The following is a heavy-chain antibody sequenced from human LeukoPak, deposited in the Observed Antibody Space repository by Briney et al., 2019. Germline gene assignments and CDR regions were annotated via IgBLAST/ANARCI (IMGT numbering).Heavy chain of an antibody. Sequence: SQTLSLTCAISGDSVSSNSAAWNWIRQSPSRGLEWLGRTYYRSKWYNDYAVSVKSRITINPDTSKNQFSLQLNSVTPEDTAVYYCATIAVTDYYYYYYMDVWGKGTTVTVSS. J-gene: IGHJ6*03. V-gene: IGHV6-1*01. D-gene: IGHD6-19*01. CDR2: TYYRSKWYN. CDR1: GDSVSSNSAA. CDR3: ATIAVTDYYYYYYMDV.